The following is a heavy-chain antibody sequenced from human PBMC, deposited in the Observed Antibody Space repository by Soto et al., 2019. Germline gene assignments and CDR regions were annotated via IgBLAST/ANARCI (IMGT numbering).Heavy chain of an antibody. CDR3: ARRNYSPYYYYGMDV. Sequence: ASVKVSCKASGYTFTSYDINWVRQATGQGLEWMGWMNPNSGKTGYAQKFQGRVTMTRNTSISTAYMELSSLRSEDTAVYYCARRNYSPYYYYGMDVWGQGTTVTVSS. CDR1: GYTFTSYD. J-gene: IGHJ6*02. D-gene: IGHD4-4*01. V-gene: IGHV1-8*01. CDR2: MNPNSGKT.